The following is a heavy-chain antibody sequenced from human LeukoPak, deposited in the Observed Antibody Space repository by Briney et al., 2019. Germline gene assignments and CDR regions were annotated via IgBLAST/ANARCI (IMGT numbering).Heavy chain of an antibody. J-gene: IGHJ6*02. CDR1: GFTFSSYA. Sequence: PGGSLRPSCAASGFTFSSYAMSWVRQAPGKGLAWVSSVFGSGGSTYYADSVKGRFTISRDNSKNTLYLQMNTLRAEDTAVYYCAKVSRGYCRGGTCYYFYGLDVWGQGTTVTVSS. D-gene: IGHD2-15*01. CDR3: AKVSRGYCRGGTCYYFYGLDV. CDR2: VFGSGGST. V-gene: IGHV3-23*01.